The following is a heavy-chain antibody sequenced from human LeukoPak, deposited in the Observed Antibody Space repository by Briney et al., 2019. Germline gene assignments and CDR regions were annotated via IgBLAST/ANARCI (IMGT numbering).Heavy chain of an antibody. D-gene: IGHD5-24*01. Sequence: SDTLSLTCTVSGGSITGYYCTWIRQPAGKGLEWLRRIYSGGSTNNNPPLKGRVTMSVDTSKNQFSLKLSSVTAADTAVYYCATGRDADSARGYYDMDVWGQGTTVTVCS. V-gene: IGHV4-4*07. J-gene: IGHJ6*02. CDR2: IYSGGST. CDR1: GGSITGYY. CDR3: ATGRDADSARGYYDMDV.